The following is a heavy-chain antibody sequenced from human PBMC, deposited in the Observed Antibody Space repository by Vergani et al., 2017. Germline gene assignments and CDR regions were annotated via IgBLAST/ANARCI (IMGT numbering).Heavy chain of an antibody. V-gene: IGHV3-7*04. CDR3: AKEGGGYCSGGTCYPEY. Sequence: EVQLLESGGDLVQPGGSLRLSCEASGFNFQIYWMGWVRQPAEKGLEWVANIKQDGSEDYYVDSVKGRFTITRDNAKKFIYLQMNSLRADDTAVYYCAKEGGGYCSGGTCYPEYWGQGTLVIVSS. D-gene: IGHD2-15*01. J-gene: IGHJ4*02. CDR2: IKQDGSED. CDR1: GFNFQIYW.